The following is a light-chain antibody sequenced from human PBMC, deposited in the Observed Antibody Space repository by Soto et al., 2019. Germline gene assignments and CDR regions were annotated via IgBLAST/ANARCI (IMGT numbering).Light chain of an antibody. J-gene: IGLJ1*01. CDR2: EVT. Sequence: QSALTQPASVSGSPGQSITISCTGTSSDVGGYNYVSWYQHHPGKAPKLLIYEVTNRPSGISNRFSGSKSGDTASLTISGLQAEDEADYYCSSYTSSITLIVFGTGTKVT. CDR1: SSDVGGYNY. CDR3: SSYTSSITLIV. V-gene: IGLV2-14*01.